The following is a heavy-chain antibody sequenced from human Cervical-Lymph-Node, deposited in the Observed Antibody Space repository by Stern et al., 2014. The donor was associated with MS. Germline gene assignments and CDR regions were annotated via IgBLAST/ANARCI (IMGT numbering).Heavy chain of an antibody. V-gene: IGHV1-2*02. D-gene: IGHD1-26*01. CDR2: ISPKTGSA. CDR3: ARDRGSYSDY. Sequence: VQLVQSGAAVARPGASVKVSCKASGYTFTAYFLHWVRQAPGQGLEWMGWISPKTGSATYAQKFQDRVTMTRDTSINTGYMEVSSLRSDDTAVYYCARDRGSYSDYWGQGTLVAVSS. CDR1: GYTFTAYF. J-gene: IGHJ4*02.